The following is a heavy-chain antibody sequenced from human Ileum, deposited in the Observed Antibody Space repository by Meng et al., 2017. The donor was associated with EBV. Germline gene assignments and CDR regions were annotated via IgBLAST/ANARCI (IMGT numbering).Heavy chain of an antibody. CDR1: GFSLSTSGVS. Sequence: ITLKESGPTLVEPTQTLTLTCTFSGFSLSTSGVSVGWIRQPPGKALEWLAVIYWNDDKGYSPSLKSRLTITKDTSKNQVVLTMTYMDPVDTATYYCAHTKHSSGYYYHDYWGQGTLVTVSS. D-gene: IGHD3-22*01. V-gene: IGHV2-5*01. J-gene: IGHJ4*02. CDR3: AHTKHSSGYYYHDY. CDR2: IYWNDDK.